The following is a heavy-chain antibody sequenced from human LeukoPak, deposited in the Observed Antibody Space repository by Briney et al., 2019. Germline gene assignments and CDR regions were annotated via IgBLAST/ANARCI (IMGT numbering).Heavy chain of an antibody. D-gene: IGHD2-15*01. J-gene: IGHJ4*02. V-gene: IGHV4-59*01. CDR2: IYYSGST. CDR3: ASSYCSGGSCYLSPFDY. CDR1: GGSISSYY. Sequence: SETLSLTCTVSGGSISSYYWSWIRQPPGKGLEWSWCIYYSGSTNYNPSLKSRVTISVDTSKNQFSLKLSSVTAADTAVYYCASSYCSGGSCYLSPFDYWGQGTLVTVSS.